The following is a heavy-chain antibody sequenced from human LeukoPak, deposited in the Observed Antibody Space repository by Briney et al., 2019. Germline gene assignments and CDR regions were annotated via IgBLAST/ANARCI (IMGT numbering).Heavy chain of an antibody. V-gene: IGHV4-59*08. CDR3: ARQRITIAWFDP. CDR2: IYYSGST. Sequence: SETLSLTCTVSGGSISSYYWSWIRQPPGKGLEWIGYIYYSGSTNYNPSLKSRFTISVDTSKNQFSLKLSSVTAADTAVYYCARQRITIAWFDPWGQGTLVTVSS. CDR1: GGSISSYY. J-gene: IGHJ5*02. D-gene: IGHD3-10*01.